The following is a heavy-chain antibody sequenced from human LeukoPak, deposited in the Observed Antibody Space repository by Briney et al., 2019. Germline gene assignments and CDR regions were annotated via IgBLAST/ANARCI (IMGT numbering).Heavy chain of an antibody. J-gene: IGHJ4*02. V-gene: IGHV3-23*01. CDR3: AKGFGGVIVIPYYFDY. CDR1: GFTFSGYA. D-gene: IGHD3-16*02. CDR2: ISGSGGST. Sequence: PGGSLRLSCAASGFTFSGYAMSWVRQAPGKGLEWVSAISGSGGSTYYADSVKGRFTISRDNSKNTLYLQMNSLRAEDTAVYYCAKGFGGVIVIPYYFDYWGQGTLVTVSS.